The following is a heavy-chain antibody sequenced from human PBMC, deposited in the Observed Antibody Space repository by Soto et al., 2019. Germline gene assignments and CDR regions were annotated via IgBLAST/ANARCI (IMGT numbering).Heavy chain of an antibody. J-gene: IGHJ4*02. CDR1: GFIFSYYA. Sequence: EVQLLESGGNLVQPGGSLRLSCEASGFIFSYYAMSWVRQAPGKGLEWVSLIRGSEDNTYYADSVKGRFTISRDDSKNTLYLQMNSLRAEDTAGYYCAKDWTHFDYWGQGTLVTVSS. CDR3: AKDWTHFDY. CDR2: IRGSEDNT. D-gene: IGHD3-3*01. V-gene: IGHV3-23*01.